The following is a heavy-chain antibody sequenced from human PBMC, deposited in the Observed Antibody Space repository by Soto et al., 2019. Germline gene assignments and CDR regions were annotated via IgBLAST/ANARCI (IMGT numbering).Heavy chain of an antibody. CDR1: GFTFSSYA. V-gene: IGHV3-23*01. J-gene: IGHJ6*02. D-gene: IGHD5-12*01. Sequence: LRLSCAASGFTFSSYAMSWVRQAPGKGLEWVSAISGSGGSTYYADSVKGRFTISRDNSKNTLYLQMNSLRAEDTAVYYCAKAGMATRYYYYYYGMDVWGQGTTVTVSS. CDR2: ISGSGGST. CDR3: AKAGMATRYYYYYYGMDV.